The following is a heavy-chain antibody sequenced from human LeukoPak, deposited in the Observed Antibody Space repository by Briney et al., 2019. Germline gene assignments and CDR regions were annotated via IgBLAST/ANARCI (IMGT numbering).Heavy chain of an antibody. CDR2: INHSGST. CDR3: ARAGLTYSGSYYNWFDP. D-gene: IGHD1-26*01. J-gene: IGHJ5*02. V-gene: IGHV4-34*01. Sequence: SETLSLTCTVSGGSISSYYWSWIRQPPGKGLEWIGEINHSGSTNYNPSLKSRVTISVDTSKNQFSLKLSSVTAADTAVYYCARAGLTYSGSYYNWFDPWGQGTLVTVSS. CDR1: GGSISSYY.